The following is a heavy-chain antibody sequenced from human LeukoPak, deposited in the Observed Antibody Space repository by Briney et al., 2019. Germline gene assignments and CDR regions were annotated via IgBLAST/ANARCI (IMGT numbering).Heavy chain of an antibody. CDR1: GYSFSSYW. J-gene: IGHJ4*02. D-gene: IGHD3-16*01. Sequence: GESLKISCQASGYSFSSYWIGWVRQMPGKGPEWMVIIHPGDSDIKYGPSFEGQVTISADGSNSTAYLQWSTLKASDTAMYYCARRSSSGGYYFDHWGQGTLVTVSS. CDR3: ARRSSSGGYYFDH. V-gene: IGHV5-51*01. CDR2: IHPGDSDI.